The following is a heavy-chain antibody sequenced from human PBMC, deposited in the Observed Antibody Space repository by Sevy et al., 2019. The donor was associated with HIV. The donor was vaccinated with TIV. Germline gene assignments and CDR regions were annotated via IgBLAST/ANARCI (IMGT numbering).Heavy chain of an antibody. V-gene: IGHV3-11*06. Sequence: GGSLRLSCAASGFTFSDYYMSWIRQAPGKGLEWVSYISGSSSYTNYADSVKGRFTISRDNAKNSLNLQISSLRAEDTAVYFCARVVGATGLFNYWGQGTLVTVSS. CDR1: GFTFSDYY. D-gene: IGHD1-26*01. J-gene: IGHJ4*02. CDR2: ISGSSSYT. CDR3: ARVVGATGLFNY.